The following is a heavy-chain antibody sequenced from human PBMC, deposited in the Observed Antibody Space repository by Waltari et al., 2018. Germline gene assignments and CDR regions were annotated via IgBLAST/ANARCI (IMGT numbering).Heavy chain of an antibody. CDR1: GGSISSGSNK. Sequence: QLHLQASGPGLVKSSQTLSVTCTVSGGSISSGSNKWSWIRQHAEKGLEWLGYINYSGFTKYTPSLQSRVIISVDTSQNQFSLQLSSVTAADTSVYFCARLPSASGSFGWFDPWGLGALVTVSS. CDR3: ARLPSASGSFGWFDP. D-gene: IGHD3-10*01. J-gene: IGHJ5*02. CDR2: INYSGFT. V-gene: IGHV4-31*03.